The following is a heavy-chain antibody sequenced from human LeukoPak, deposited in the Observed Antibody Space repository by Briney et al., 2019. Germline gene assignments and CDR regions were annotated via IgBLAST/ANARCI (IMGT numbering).Heavy chain of an antibody. D-gene: IGHD2-21*01. J-gene: IGHJ3*02. CDR1: GFTFSSYW. Sequence: GGSLRLSCAASGFTFSSYWMSWVRQAPGKGLEWVANIKQDGSEKYYVDSVKGRFTISRDNSKNTLYLQMNSLRAEDTAVYYCAKDRAYSKDAFDIWGQGTMVTVSS. CDR2: IKQDGSEK. V-gene: IGHV3-7*03. CDR3: AKDRAYSKDAFDI.